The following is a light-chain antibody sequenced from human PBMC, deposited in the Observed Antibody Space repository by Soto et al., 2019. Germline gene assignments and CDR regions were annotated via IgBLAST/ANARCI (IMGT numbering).Light chain of an antibody. J-gene: IGKJ4*02. V-gene: IGKV1-5*03. CDR2: KAS. CDR1: QSISDL. Sequence: IQMTQSPSTLSASVGDRVTFTCRASQSISDLLAWYQQKPGEAPKLLIYKASSLESGVPSRFSGSGSVTQFSLTINSLQPDDFATYYCQQYDNYSPFGGGTKVEIK. CDR3: QQYDNYSP.